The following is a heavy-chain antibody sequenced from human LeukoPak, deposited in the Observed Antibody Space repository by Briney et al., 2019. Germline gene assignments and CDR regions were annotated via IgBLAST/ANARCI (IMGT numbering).Heavy chain of an antibody. CDR1: GSTFSSYA. CDR2: ISGSDGTT. D-gene: IGHD3-10*01. Sequence: GGSLRLSCAASGSTFSSYAMSWVRQAPGKGLEWVSAISGSDGTTYYADSVKGRFTISRDNSKNTLYLQMNSLRAEDTAIYYCANYRGLLNVWGQGTTVTVSS. CDR3: ANYRGLLNV. V-gene: IGHV3-23*01. J-gene: IGHJ6*02.